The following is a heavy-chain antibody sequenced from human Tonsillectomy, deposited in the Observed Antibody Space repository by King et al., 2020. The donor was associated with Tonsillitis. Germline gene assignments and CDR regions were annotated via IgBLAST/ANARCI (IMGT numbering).Heavy chain of an antibody. CDR1: GFTFSSYA. V-gene: IGHV3-30-3*01. CDR3: ARDMSTAEYYFDY. J-gene: IGHJ4*02. Sequence: QLVQSGGGVVQPGRSLRLSCAASGFTFSSYAMHWVRQAPGKGLEWVAVISYDGSNKYYADSVKGRFTISRDNSKNTLYLQMNSLRPDDTAVYYCARDMSTAEYYFDYWGQGTLVTVSS. D-gene: IGHD2-21*02. CDR2: ISYDGSNK.